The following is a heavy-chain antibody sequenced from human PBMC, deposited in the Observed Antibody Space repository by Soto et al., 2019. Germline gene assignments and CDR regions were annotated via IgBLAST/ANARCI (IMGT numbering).Heavy chain of an antibody. Sequence: SETLSLTCSVSGDSTSTVDYFWAWIRQPPGQALEYIGYIYKSATTYYNPSFQSRVAISLDTSKSQFSLNVTSVTAADTAVYFCTRGRYCLTGRCFPNWFDSWGQGTLVTVSS. J-gene: IGHJ5*01. D-gene: IGHD2-15*01. V-gene: IGHV4-30-4*01. CDR3: TRGRYCLTGRCFPNWFDS. CDR1: GDSTSTVDYF. CDR2: IYKSATT.